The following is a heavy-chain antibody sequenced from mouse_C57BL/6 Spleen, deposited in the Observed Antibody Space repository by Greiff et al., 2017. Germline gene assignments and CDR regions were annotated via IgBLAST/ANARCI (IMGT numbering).Heavy chain of an antibody. CDR2: IRSKSSNYAT. CDR3: VRDYYGSSYWYFDV. V-gene: IGHV10-3*01. CDR1: GFTFNTYA. D-gene: IGHD1-1*01. J-gene: IGHJ1*03. Sequence: EVQRVESGGGLVQPKGSLKLSCAASGFTFNTYAMHWVRQAPGKGLEWVARIRSKSSNYATYYADSVKDRFTISRDDSQSMLYLQMNNLKTEDTAMYYCVRDYYGSSYWYFDVWGTGTTVTVSS.